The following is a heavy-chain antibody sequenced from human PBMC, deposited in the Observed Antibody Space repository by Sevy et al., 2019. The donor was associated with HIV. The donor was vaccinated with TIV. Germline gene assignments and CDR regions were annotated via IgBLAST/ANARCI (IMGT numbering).Heavy chain of an antibody. V-gene: IGHV1-24*01. CDR3: TTLDLRWVEFDAFDF. CDR2: FDPEDGKT. D-gene: IGHD3-10*01. CDR1: GYSLTKSS. J-gene: IGHJ3*01. Sequence: ASVKVSCKVSGYSLTKSSMHWVRQAPGKGLEWMGGFDPEDGKTIYAHKFQGRVTMTRATSTHTTYMELSSLRYDETAVYYCTTLDLRWVEFDAFDFWGQGTLVTVSS.